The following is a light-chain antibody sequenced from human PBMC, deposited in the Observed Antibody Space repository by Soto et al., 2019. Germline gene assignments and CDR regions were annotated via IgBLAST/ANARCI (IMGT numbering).Light chain of an antibody. J-gene: IGLJ3*02. CDR3: QSYDSSILV. V-gene: IGLV6-57*03. Sequence: NFMLTKPHSVSESPGKTVTISCTRSRGSIDSNFVQWYQQRPGSAPTTVIYEDHQRPSGVPDPFSGSIDSSSNSASLTISGLKTEDEADCYCQSYDSSILVFGGGTKLTVL. CDR1: RGSIDSNF. CDR2: EDH.